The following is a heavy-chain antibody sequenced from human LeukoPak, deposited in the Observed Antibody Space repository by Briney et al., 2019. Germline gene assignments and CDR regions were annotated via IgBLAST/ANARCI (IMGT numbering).Heavy chain of an antibody. Sequence: PGGSLRLSCAASGFTFSSYWMHWVRQAPGKGLVWVSRINSDGSRTRYADSVKGRFTISRDNAKNTLYLQMNSLRGEDTAVYYCAREYCSGGRCLYYFDYWGQGTLVTVSS. J-gene: IGHJ4*02. CDR2: INSDGSRT. CDR1: GFTFSSYW. V-gene: IGHV3-74*01. D-gene: IGHD2-15*01. CDR3: AREYCSGGRCLYYFDY.